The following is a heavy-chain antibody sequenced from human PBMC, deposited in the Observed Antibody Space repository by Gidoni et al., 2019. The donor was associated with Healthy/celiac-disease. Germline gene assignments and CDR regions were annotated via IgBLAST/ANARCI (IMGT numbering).Heavy chain of an antibody. CDR1: GFPLSSYS. CDR3: ARESGFGYSFDY. CDR2: MSSSSSTI. J-gene: IGHJ4*02. V-gene: IGHV3-48*04. Sequence: EVQLVEAGGGLVQPGVSLRLSCAASGFPLSSYSMNWVRQAPGKGLEWVSYMSSSSSTIYYADSVKGRFTISRDNAKNSLYLQMNSLRAEDTAVYYCARESGFGYSFDYWGQGTLVTVSS. D-gene: IGHD3-10*01.